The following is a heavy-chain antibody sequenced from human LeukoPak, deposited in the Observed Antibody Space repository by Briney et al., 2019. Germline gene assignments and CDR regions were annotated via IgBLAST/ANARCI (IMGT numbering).Heavy chain of an antibody. Sequence: GGSLRLSCAASGFTVSSNYMSWVRQAPGKGLEWVSVIYSGGSTYYADSVKGRFTISRDNSKNTLYLQMNSLRAEDTALYYCAKDLLVGATLFAFDIWGQGTMVTVSS. D-gene: IGHD1-26*01. J-gene: IGHJ3*02. CDR1: GFTVSSNY. CDR2: IYSGGST. V-gene: IGHV3-53*05. CDR3: AKDLLVGATLFAFDI.